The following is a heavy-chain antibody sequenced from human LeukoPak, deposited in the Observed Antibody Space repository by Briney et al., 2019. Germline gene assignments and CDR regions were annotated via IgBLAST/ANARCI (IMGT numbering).Heavy chain of an antibody. CDR1: GSSISRGNY. D-gene: IGHD6-13*01. Sequence: SETLSLTCSVSGSSISRGNYWGWIRQPPGKGLEWLGSMSHGGSSDYNPSLKSRVTILLDTSKNHFSLKLTSVTAADTAMYYCARGMQLLVRDAFDVWGLGTMVTVSS. CDR2: MSHGGSS. J-gene: IGHJ3*01. CDR3: ARGMQLLVRDAFDV. V-gene: IGHV4-38-2*02.